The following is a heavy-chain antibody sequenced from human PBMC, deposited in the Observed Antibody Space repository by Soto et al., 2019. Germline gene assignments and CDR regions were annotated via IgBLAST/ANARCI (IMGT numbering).Heavy chain of an antibody. CDR2: IYYSGST. V-gene: IGHV4-59*08. D-gene: IGHD6-6*01. CDR3: ARLPTKEYSSSYHYYYYYMDV. J-gene: IGHJ6*03. Sequence: SETLSLTCTVSGGSISSYYWSWIRQPPGKGLEWIGYIYYSGSTNYNPSLKSRVTISVDTSKNQFSLKLSSVTAADTAVYYCARLPTKEYSSSYHYYYYYMDVWGKGTTVTVSS. CDR1: GGSISSYY.